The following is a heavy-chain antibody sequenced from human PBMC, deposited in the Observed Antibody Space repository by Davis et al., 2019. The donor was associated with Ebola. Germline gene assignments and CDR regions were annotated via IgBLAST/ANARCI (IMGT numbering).Heavy chain of an antibody. V-gene: IGHV3-33*01. CDR3: ARDWAGLDV. CDR2: IWYDGSNK. CDR1: GFTFSSYG. Sequence: PGGSLRLSCAASGFTFSSYGMHWVRQAPGKGLEWVAVIWYDGSNKYYADSVKGRFTISRDNSKNTLYLQMNSLRVEDTAVYYCARDWAGLDVWGKGTTVTVSS. D-gene: IGHD3-16*01. J-gene: IGHJ6*04.